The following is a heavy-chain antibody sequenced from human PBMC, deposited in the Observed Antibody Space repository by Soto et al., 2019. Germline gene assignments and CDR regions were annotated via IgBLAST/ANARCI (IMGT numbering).Heavy chain of an antibody. Sequence: QVQLVQSGAEVKKPGSSVKVSCKASGGTFSSYAISWVRQAPGQGLEWMGGIIPIFGTANYAQKFQGRVTITADKSTSTDYMELSSLRSEDTAVYYCARARITIFGVVIIHYYFEYWGQGTLVTVSS. CDR1: GGTFSSYA. V-gene: IGHV1-69*06. D-gene: IGHD3-3*01. J-gene: IGHJ4*02. CDR3: ARARITIFGVVIIHYYFEY. CDR2: IIPIFGTA.